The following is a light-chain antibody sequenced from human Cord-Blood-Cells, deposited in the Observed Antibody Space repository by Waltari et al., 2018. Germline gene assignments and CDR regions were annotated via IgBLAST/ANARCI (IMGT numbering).Light chain of an antibody. CDR1: QSISSY. J-gene: IGKJ1*01. CDR2: AAA. Sequence: DIQMTQSPSSLSASVGDRVTITCRASQSISSYLNWYQQKPGKAPKLLIYAAASLQSGVPSRFSGSGSGTDFTLTISRLQPEEFATYYWQQSYSTPWTFGRGTKVGIK. CDR3: QQSYSTPWT. V-gene: IGKV1-39*01.